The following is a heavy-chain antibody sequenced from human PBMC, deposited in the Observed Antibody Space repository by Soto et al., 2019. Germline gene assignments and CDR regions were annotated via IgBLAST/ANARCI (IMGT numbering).Heavy chain of an antibody. CDR2: LGFSGGT. J-gene: IGHJ5*02. Sequence: PGGSLRLSCAASGFTFSSHAMSWVRQAPGKGLEWVSTLGFSGGTYYTDSVRGRFTISRDNSKNTLHLQMNSLRVDDTAIYYCARQLTGHPNWFGPWGQGTLVTVSS. CDR3: ARQLTGHPNWFGP. CDR1: GFTFSSHA. D-gene: IGHD1-1*01. V-gene: IGHV3-23*01.